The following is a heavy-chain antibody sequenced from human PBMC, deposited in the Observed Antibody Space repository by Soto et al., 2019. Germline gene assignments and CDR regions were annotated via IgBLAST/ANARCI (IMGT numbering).Heavy chain of an antibody. CDR3: ARGEVAGTVVFYYYGMDV. V-gene: IGHV4-34*09. CDR2: INHSGST. J-gene: IGHJ6*02. CDR1: GGSFSGYY. D-gene: IGHD6-19*01. Sequence: ASETLSLTCAVYGGSFSGYYWSWIRQPPGKGLEWIGEINHSGSTNYNPSLKSRVTISVDTSKNQFSLKLSSVTAADTAVYYCARGEVAGTVVFYYYGMDVWGQGTTVTVSS.